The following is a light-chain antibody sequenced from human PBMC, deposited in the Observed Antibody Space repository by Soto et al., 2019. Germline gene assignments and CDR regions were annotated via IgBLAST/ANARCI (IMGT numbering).Light chain of an antibody. CDR1: QSVSSY. V-gene: IGKV3-11*01. CDR2: DAS. J-gene: IGKJ4*01. Sequence: EIVLTQSPATLSLSPGERATLSCRASQSVSSYLAWYQQKPGQAPRLLIYDASNRATGIPARFSGSGSGTDFTLTITGLEPEDCAVYYCQHRSNWPSTCGGGTKVEIK. CDR3: QHRSNWPST.